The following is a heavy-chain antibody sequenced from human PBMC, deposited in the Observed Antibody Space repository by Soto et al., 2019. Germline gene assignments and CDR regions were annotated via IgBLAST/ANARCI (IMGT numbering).Heavy chain of an antibody. V-gene: IGHV4-39*07. Sequence: SETLSLTCTVSGGSISSSSYYWGWIRQPPGKGLEWIGYIYYSGSTHYNPSLTSRVTISVDMSKNRLSLKLTSVTAADTAVYYCARSFYPWGQGTLVTVSS. CDR3: ARSFYP. J-gene: IGHJ5*02. CDR1: GGSISSSSYY. CDR2: IYYSGST.